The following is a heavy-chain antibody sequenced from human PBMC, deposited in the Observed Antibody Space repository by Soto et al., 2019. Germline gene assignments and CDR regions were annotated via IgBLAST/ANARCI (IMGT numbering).Heavy chain of an antibody. D-gene: IGHD6-13*01. Sequence: LGESLKISCKGSGYSFTSYWIGWVRQMPGKGLEWMGIIYPGDSDTRYSPSFQGQVTISADKSTSTAYLQWSSLKASDTAMYYCARSFRSIAAAGTGIYYGMDVWGQGTTVTVS. CDR2: IYPGDSDT. J-gene: IGHJ6*02. CDR3: ARSFRSIAAAGTGIYYGMDV. CDR1: GYSFTSYW. V-gene: IGHV5-51*01.